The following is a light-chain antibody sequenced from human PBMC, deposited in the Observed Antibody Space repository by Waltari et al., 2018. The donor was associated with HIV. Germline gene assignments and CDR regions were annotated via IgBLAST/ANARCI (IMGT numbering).Light chain of an antibody. CDR2: EDT. V-gene: IGLV6-57*04. Sequence: NFILTQPHSVSESPGKTVTISCTRSGGNIASYYVQWYQQRPDSAPTTVIYEDTKRPSGVPDRFSGSIDSSSNSASLTISGLQTDDEADYDCQSYYLNIVVFGGGTKLTVL. J-gene: IGLJ2*01. CDR1: GGNIASYY. CDR3: QSYYLNIVV.